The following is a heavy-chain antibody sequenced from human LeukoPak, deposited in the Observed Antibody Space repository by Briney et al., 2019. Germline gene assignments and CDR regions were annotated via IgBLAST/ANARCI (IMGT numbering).Heavy chain of an antibody. D-gene: IGHD5-18*01. CDR2: ISTTGGGT. CDR1: GFTFSTYA. Sequence: GGSLRLSCVVSGFTFSTYAMRWVRQAPGKGLEWVSSISTTGGGTSYADSVKGRFTISRDNSKNTPFLQMNSLRAEDTAVYYCTKRGYSYEADCWGQGTLVTVSS. CDR3: TKRGYSYEADC. J-gene: IGHJ4*02. V-gene: IGHV3-23*01.